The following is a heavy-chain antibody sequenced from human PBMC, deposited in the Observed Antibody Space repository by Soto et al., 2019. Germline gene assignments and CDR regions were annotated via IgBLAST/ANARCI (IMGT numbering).Heavy chain of an antibody. D-gene: IGHD1-26*01. CDR3: VKRSLLMAPT. V-gene: IGHV4-39*01. Sequence: PETLSLTYTVSGRTFNINADFWYLAWIRQPPGKGLEWIGSIDNGGNTHYNAPLKSRVIISADTSKNQFSLSLNSVTAADTAVYYCVKRSLLMAPTWGQGIQVTVSS. CDR2: IDNGGNT. J-gene: IGHJ4*02. CDR1: GRTFNINADF.